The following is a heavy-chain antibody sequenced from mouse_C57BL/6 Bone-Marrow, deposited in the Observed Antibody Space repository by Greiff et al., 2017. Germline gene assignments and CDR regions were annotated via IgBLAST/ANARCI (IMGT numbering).Heavy chain of an antibody. J-gene: IGHJ4*01. CDR3: ARGYGNSFYYAMDY. D-gene: IGHD2-1*01. Sequence: EVKLMESGGGLVKPGGSLKLSCAASGFTFSSYAMSWVRQTPEKRLEWVATISDGGSYTYYPDNVKGRFTISRDNAKNNLYLQMSHLKSEDTAMYYCARGYGNSFYYAMDYWGQGTSVTVSS. V-gene: IGHV5-4*03. CDR2: ISDGGSYT. CDR1: GFTFSSYA.